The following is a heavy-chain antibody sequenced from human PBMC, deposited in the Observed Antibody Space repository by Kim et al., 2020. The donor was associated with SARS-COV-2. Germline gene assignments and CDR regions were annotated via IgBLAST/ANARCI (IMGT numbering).Heavy chain of an antibody. CDR3: ARDPIFGVVSAGEGYYYMDV. CDR2: IYYSGST. V-gene: IGHV4-31*03. Sequence: SETLSLTCTVSGGSISSGGYYWSWIRQHPGKGLEWIGYIYYSGSTYYNPSLKSRVTISVDTSKNQFSLKLSSVTAADTAVYYCARDPIFGVVSAGEGYYYMDVWGKGTTVTVSS. J-gene: IGHJ6*03. D-gene: IGHD3-3*01. CDR1: GGSISSGGYY.